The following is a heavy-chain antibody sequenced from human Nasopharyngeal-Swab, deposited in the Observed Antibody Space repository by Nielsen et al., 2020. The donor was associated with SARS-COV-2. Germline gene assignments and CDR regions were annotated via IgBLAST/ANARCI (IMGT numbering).Heavy chain of an antibody. CDR2: ISSSSSYI. J-gene: IGHJ4*02. V-gene: IGHV3-21*01. CDR1: GFTFSSYS. CDR3: CSRWYGKDFDY. Sequence: GESLKISCAASGFTFSSYSMNWVRQAPGKGLERVSSISSSSSYIYYADSVKGRFTISRDNAKNSLYLQMNSLRAEDTAVYYCCSRWYGKDFDYWGQGTLVTVSS. D-gene: IGHD6-13*01.